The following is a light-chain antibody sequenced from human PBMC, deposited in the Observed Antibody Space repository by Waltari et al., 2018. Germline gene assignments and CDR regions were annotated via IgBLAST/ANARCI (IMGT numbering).Light chain of an antibody. V-gene: IGKV3-20*01. CDR3: QQYGSSLSIT. J-gene: IGKJ5*01. Sequence: IVLTQSPGTLSLSPGERATLSCRASQSVSSSYLAWYQQKFGQAPRLLIYDASSRATDIPDRFSGSWSGTDFTLTISRLEPEDFAVYYCQQYGSSLSITFGQGTRLEIK. CDR2: DAS. CDR1: QSVSSSY.